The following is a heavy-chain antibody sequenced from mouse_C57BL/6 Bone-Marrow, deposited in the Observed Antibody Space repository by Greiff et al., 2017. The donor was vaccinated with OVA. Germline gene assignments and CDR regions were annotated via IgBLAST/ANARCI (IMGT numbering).Heavy chain of an antibody. D-gene: IGHD2-4*01. CDR1: GYTFTSYW. CDR2: IYPGSGST. CDR3: ARGYDYDGWYFDV. V-gene: IGHV1-55*01. Sequence: VQLQQPGAELVKPGASVKMSCKASGYTFTSYWITWVKQRPGQGLEWIGDIYPGSGSTNYNEKFKSKATLTVDTSSSTAYMQLSSLTSEDSAVYYCARGYDYDGWYFDVWGTGTTVTVSS. J-gene: IGHJ1*03.